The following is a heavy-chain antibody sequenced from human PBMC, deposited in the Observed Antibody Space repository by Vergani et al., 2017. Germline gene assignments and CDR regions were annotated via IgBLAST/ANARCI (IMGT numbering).Heavy chain of an antibody. CDR1: GYSFTSYW. Sequence: EAQLVQSGAEVKKPGESLRISCKGSGYSFTSYWISWVRQMPGKGLEWMGRIDPSDSYTNYSPSFQGHVTISADKSISTAYLQWSSLKASDTAMYYCAKHSRYYYDSSGYSEGFDYWGQGTLVTVSS. J-gene: IGHJ4*02. D-gene: IGHD3-22*01. V-gene: IGHV5-10-1*03. CDR2: IDPSDSYT. CDR3: AKHSRYYYDSSGYSEGFDY.